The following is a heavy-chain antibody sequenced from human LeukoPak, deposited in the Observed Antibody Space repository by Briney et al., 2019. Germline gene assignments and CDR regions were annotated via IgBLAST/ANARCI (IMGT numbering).Heavy chain of an antibody. D-gene: IGHD1-1*01. CDR2: ISTTSSFT. V-gene: IGHV3-11*06. CDR3: ARNTGTYDY. CDR1: GFTFSHYY. Sequence: GGSLRLSCEASGFTFSHYYMSWIRQAPGKGLEWVSYISTTSSFTKYADSVKGRLTISRDNAKNSLYLQMNSLRAEDTAVYYCARNTGTYDYWGQGTLVTVSS. J-gene: IGHJ4*02.